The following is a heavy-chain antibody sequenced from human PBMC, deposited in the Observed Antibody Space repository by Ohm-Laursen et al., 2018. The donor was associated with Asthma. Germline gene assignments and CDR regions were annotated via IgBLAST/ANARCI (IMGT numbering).Heavy chain of an antibody. Sequence: EASVKVSCKASGGTFSSYAISWVRQAPGQGLEWMGGIIPIFGTANYAQKFQGRVTITADESTSTAYMELSSLRSEDTAVYYCARDSGGSYIFDYWGQGTLVTVSS. J-gene: IGHJ4*02. CDR3: ARDSGGSYIFDY. V-gene: IGHV1-69*13. CDR1: GGTFSSYA. D-gene: IGHD1-26*01. CDR2: IIPIFGTA.